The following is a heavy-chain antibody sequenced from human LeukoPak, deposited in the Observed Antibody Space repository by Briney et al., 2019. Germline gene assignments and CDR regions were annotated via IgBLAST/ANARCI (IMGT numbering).Heavy chain of an antibody. CDR2: IYYSGST. D-gene: IGHD3-22*01. Sequence: PSETLSLTCAVYGGPFSGYYWGWIRQPPGKGLEWIGSIYYSGSTYYNPSLKSRVTISVDTSKNQFSLKLSSVTAADTAVYYCARLSGYYDSSGYYAFDYWGQGTLVTVSS. J-gene: IGHJ4*02. CDR1: GGPFSGYY. V-gene: IGHV4-39*01. CDR3: ARLSGYYDSSGYYAFDY.